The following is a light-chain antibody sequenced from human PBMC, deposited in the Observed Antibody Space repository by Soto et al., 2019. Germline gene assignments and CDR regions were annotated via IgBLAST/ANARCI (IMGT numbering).Light chain of an antibody. CDR1: QSISNF. CDR3: QQRSSWPT. CDR2: DTS. J-gene: IGKJ2*01. V-gene: IGKV3-11*01. Sequence: EIVLTQSPATLSLSPGERATLSCRASQSISNFLAWYQQKPGPAPRLLIFDTSNRATGIPARFSGSGSGTDFTLTISSLEPEDFAVYYCQQRSSWPTFGQGTKLEIK.